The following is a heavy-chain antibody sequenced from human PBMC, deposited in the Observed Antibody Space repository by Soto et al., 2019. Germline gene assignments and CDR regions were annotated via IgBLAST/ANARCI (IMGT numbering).Heavy chain of an antibody. Sequence: SETLSLTCAASGESFSDFYWSWIRQPPGKGLEWIGEINHSGHTSYNPSLKSRVTISVDTSKNQFSLKLSSVTAADTAVYYCARGLRYYGSGSHYGLDVWGQGTTVTVSS. D-gene: IGHD3-10*01. CDR2: INHSGHT. V-gene: IGHV4-34*01. CDR3: ARGLRYYGSGSHYGLDV. J-gene: IGHJ6*02. CDR1: GESFSDFY.